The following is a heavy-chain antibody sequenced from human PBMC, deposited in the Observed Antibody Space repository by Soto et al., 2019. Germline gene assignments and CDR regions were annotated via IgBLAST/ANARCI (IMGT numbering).Heavy chain of an antibody. V-gene: IGHV4-61*01. CDR2: IYYSGST. Sequence: SETLSLTXTVSAGPVSSGSYYWSWIRQPPGKGLEWIGYIYYSGSTNYNPSLKSRVTISVDTSKNQFSLKLSSVTAADTAVYYCARETRPDGYYGMDVWGQGTTVTVSS. CDR3: ARETRPDGYYGMDV. D-gene: IGHD6-6*01. J-gene: IGHJ6*02. CDR1: AGPVSSGSYY.